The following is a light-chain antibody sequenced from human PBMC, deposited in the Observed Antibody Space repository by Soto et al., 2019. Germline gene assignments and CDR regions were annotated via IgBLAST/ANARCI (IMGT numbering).Light chain of an antibody. CDR2: GNS. CDR3: QSYDSSLSGV. J-gene: IGLJ1*01. V-gene: IGLV1-40*01. CDR1: SSNIGAGYD. Sequence: QSVLTQPPSVSGAPGQRVTISCTGSSSNIGAGYDVHWYQQLPGTAPKLLIYGNSNRPSGVPDRFSGSKSGTSAPLAITGLQAEDEADYHCQSYDSSLSGVFGTGTKLTVL.